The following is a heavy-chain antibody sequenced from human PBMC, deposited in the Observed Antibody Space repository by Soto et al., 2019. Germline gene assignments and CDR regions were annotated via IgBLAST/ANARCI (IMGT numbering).Heavy chain of an antibody. CDR2: ITAYNGNT. CDR1: GYTFTSYG. V-gene: IGHV1-18*04. D-gene: IGHD6-13*01. J-gene: IGHJ6*02. CDR3: ARDPYSSSWLYYYYYGMDV. Sequence: AASVKVSCKASGYTFTSYGISWVRQAPGQGLEWMGWITAYNGNTNYAQKLQGRVTMTTDTSTSTAYMELRSLRSDDTAVYYCARDPYSSSWLYYYYYGMDVWGQGTTVTVSS.